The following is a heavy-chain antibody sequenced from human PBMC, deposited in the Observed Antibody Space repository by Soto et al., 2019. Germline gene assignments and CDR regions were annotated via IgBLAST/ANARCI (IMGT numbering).Heavy chain of an antibody. CDR3: ARGPPRSGGSSRAAFDP. J-gene: IGHJ5*02. V-gene: IGHV1-2*04. Sequence: ASVKVSCKASGYTFTGYYMHWVRQAPGQGLEWKGWINPNSGGTNYAQKFQGWVTMTRDTSISAAYMELSRLRSDDTAVFYCARGPPRSGGSSRAAFDPWGQGTLVTVSS. CDR1: GYTFTGYY. CDR2: INPNSGGT. D-gene: IGHD2-15*01.